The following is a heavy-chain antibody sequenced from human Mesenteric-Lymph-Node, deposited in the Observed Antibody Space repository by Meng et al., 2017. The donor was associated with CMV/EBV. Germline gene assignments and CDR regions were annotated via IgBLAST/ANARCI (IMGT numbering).Heavy chain of an antibody. CDR1: GGSISSSSYY. V-gene: IGHV4-61*01. CDR2: IYYSGST. Sequence: SETLSLTCTVSGGSISSSSYYWGWIRQPPGKGLEWIGYIYYSGSTNYNPSLKSRATISVDTSKNQFSLKLSSVTAADTAVYYCARDRGHFLTGYFRYGMDVWGQGTTVTVSS. D-gene: IGHD3-9*01. J-gene: IGHJ6*02. CDR3: ARDRGHFLTGYFRYGMDV.